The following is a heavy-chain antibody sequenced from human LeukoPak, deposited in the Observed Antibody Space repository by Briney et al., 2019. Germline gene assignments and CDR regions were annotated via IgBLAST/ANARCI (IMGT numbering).Heavy chain of an antibody. CDR3: ARADLGTPGPAALFDY. J-gene: IGHJ4*02. V-gene: IGHV1-2*02. CDR1: GYTFTGYY. D-gene: IGHD2-2*01. Sequence: VASVKVSCKASGYTFTGYYMHWVRQAPGQGLEWMGWINPNSGGTNYAQKFQGRVTMTRDTSISTAYMELSRLRSDDTAVYYCARADLGTPGPAALFDYWGQGTLVTVSS. CDR2: INPNSGGT.